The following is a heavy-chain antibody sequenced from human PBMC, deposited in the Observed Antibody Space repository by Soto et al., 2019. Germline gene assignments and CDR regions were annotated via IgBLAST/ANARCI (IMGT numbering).Heavy chain of an antibody. V-gene: IGHV4-30-2*01. Sequence: PSETLSLTCAVSGGSISSGGYSWRWIRQPPGKGLEWIGYIYHSGSTYYNPSLKSRVTISVDRSKNQFSLRLSSVTAADTAVYYCARVYDYVSPSGFYFDYWGQGTLVTVSS. D-gene: IGHD3-16*01. CDR1: GGSISSGGYS. CDR3: ARVYDYVSPSGFYFDY. CDR2: IYHSGST. J-gene: IGHJ4*02.